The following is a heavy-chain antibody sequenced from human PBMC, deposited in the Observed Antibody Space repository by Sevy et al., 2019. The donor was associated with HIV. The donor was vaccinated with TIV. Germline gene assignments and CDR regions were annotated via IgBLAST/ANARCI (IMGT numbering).Heavy chain of an antibody. V-gene: IGHV3-33*01. CDR3: ARGLAALPGYYYVMDV. D-gene: IGHD6-6*01. CDR1: GFTFSSYG. CDR2: IWYDGSNK. J-gene: IGHJ6*02. Sequence: GGSLRLSCAASGFTFSSYGMHWVRQAPAKGLEWVAVIWYDGSNKYYVDSVKGRVTISRDNSKNTLFLQMNSLRDEDTAVYYCARGLAALPGYYYVMDVWGQGTTVTLSS.